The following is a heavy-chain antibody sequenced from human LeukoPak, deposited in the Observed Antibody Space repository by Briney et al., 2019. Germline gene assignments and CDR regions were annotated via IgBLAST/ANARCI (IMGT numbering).Heavy chain of an antibody. CDR3: ARDRRVYYDSRRYYFDY. CDR2: INPSGGST. V-gene: IGHV1-46*01. Sequence: GASVKVSCKASGYTFTSYYMHWVRQAPGQGLEWMGIINPSGGSTSYAQKFQGRVTMTRDTSTSTVYMELSSLRSEDTAVYYCARDRRVYYDSRRYYFDYWGQGTLVTVSS. J-gene: IGHJ4*02. D-gene: IGHD3-22*01. CDR1: GYTFTSYY.